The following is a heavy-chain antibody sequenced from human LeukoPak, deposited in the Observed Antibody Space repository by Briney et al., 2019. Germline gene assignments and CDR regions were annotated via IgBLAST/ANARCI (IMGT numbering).Heavy chain of an antibody. CDR1: GFTFSSYG. CDR3: AKDRRLLWFGELDH. CDR2: IRYDGSNK. D-gene: IGHD3-10*01. Sequence: GGSLRLSCAASGFTFSSYGMHWVRQAPGKGLEWVAFIRYDGSNKYYADSVKGRFTISRDNSKNTLYLQMNSLRAEDTAVYYCAKDRRLLWFGELDHWGQGTLVTVSS. V-gene: IGHV3-30*02. J-gene: IGHJ5*02.